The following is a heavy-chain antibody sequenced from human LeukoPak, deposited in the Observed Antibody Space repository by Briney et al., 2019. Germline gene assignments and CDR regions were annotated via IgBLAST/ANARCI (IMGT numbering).Heavy chain of an antibody. V-gene: IGHV4-38-2*02. J-gene: IGHJ6*03. D-gene: IGHD3-10*01. Sequence: SETLSLTCNVSGDSISSSHWSWLRQPPGKGLEWIGSIYHSGSTYYNPSLKSRVTISVDTSKNQFSLKLSSVTAADTAVYYCATLRGYMDVWGKGTTVTVSS. CDR2: IYHSGST. CDR1: GDSISSSH. CDR3: ATLRGYMDV.